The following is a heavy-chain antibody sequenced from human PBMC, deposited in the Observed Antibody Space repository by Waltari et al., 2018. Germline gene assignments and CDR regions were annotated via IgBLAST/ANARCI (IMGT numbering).Heavy chain of an antibody. CDR2: ISYNGRNI. CDR3: TRDYCDRTNCHGMDV. J-gene: IGHJ6*02. V-gene: IGHV3-30*04. CDR1: EFTFSSYA. D-gene: IGHD3-22*01. Sequence: QVWLGKSGGGVGEPGRSLRRSWAASEFTFSSYAMHWVRQAPGKGLEWVAVISYNGRNIYYVDSVKGRFTISRDNSEKMLYLQMNSLRIEDTAVYYCTRDYCDRTNCHGMDVWGQGP.